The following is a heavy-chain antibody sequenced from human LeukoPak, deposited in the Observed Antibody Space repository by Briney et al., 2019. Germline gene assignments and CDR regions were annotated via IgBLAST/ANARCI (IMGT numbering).Heavy chain of an antibody. Sequence: GASVKVSCTASGYTFTIYAMNWVRQAPGQGLEWMGWINTNTGNPTYAQGFTGRFVFSLDTTVSTAYLQISSLKAEDTAVYYCARDAVVAAAGTVSAIGYWGQGTLVTVSS. CDR2: INTNTGNP. V-gene: IGHV7-4-1*02. CDR3: ARDAVVAAAGTVSAIGY. D-gene: IGHD6-13*01. J-gene: IGHJ4*02. CDR1: GYTFTIYA.